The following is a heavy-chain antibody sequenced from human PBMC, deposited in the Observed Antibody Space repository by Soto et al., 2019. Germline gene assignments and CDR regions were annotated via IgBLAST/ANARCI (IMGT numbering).Heavy chain of an antibody. CDR3: ARAYDFWSIGRSDY. J-gene: IGHJ4*02. Sequence: SETLSLTCAVYGGSFSGYYWSWIRQPPGKGLEWIGEINHSGSTDYNPSLKSRVTISVDTSKNQFSLKLSSVTAADTAVYYCARAYDFWSIGRSDYWGQGTLVTVSS. D-gene: IGHD3-3*01. V-gene: IGHV4-34*01. CDR1: GGSFSGYY. CDR2: INHSGST.